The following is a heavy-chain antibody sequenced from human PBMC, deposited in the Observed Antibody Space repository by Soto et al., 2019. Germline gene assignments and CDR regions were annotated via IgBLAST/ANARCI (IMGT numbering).Heavy chain of an antibody. CDR2: VSHSGIA. CDR1: GASFAGYY. D-gene: IGHD2-15*01. CDR3: ARYGGTAIWYFDI. Sequence: QVQLQQWGAGLLKPSETLSLTCTVYGASFAGYYWTWLRQSPGKGLAWIGEVSHSGIAKYNPSLGSRVTISLDTSNNQSSLDLTSVAAADTAVYYCARYGGTAIWYFDIWGRGTLVSVSS. V-gene: IGHV4-34*01. J-gene: IGHJ2*01.